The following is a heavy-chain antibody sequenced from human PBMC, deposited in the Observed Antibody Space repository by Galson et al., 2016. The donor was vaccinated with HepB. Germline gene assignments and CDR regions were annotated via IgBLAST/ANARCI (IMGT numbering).Heavy chain of an antibody. CDR3: AREYGSGPLDV. J-gene: IGHJ6*04. Sequence: PALVKPTQTLTLTCSFSGFSLNSHGMRVSWIRQPPGKTLEWLARIDWDDDKFYNTSLKTRLTISKDTSKNQVVLTMTNMDPVDTATYYFAREYGSGPLDVWGTGTTVTVSS. CDR2: IDWDDDK. D-gene: IGHD3-10*01. V-gene: IGHV2-70*04. CDR1: GFSLNSHGMR.